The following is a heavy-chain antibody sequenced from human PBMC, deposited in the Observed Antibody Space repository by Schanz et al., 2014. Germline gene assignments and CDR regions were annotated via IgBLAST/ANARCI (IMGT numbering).Heavy chain of an antibody. J-gene: IGHJ5*02. Sequence: QVQLVQSWAEGKGPGASVKVSCKASGGTFSTYPINWLRQAPGQGLEWMGRIIPIHGIVNYAQRFQDRVRITADKSTSTAYMELSSLRSDDTAVYYCARDRRRYCSTASCLHDNWFDPWGQGTLVIVSS. D-gene: IGHD2-2*01. CDR2: IIPIHGIV. CDR3: ARDRRRYCSTASCLHDNWFDP. CDR1: GGTFSTYP. V-gene: IGHV1-69*04.